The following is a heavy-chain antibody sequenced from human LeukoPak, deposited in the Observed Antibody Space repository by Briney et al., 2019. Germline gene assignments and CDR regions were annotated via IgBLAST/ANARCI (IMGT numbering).Heavy chain of an antibody. J-gene: IGHJ4*02. D-gene: IGHD1-1*01. CDR1: GGTFSSYA. CDR2: IIPIFGTA. V-gene: IGHV1-69*01. Sequence: ASVKVSCKASGGTFSSYAISWVRQAPGQGLERMGGIIPIFGTANYAQKFQGRVTITADESTSTAYMELSSLRSEDTAVYYCARGHHPWNDFDYWGQGTLVTVSS. CDR3: ARGHHPWNDFDY.